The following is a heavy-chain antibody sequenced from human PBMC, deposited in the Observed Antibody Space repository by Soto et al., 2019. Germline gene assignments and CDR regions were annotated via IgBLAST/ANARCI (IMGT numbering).Heavy chain of an antibody. CDR1: GFTFSSYA. V-gene: IGHV3-64*01. CDR2: ISSNGGST. D-gene: IGHD2-2*01. Sequence: EVQLVESGGGLVQPGGSLRLSCAASGFTFSSYAMHWVRQAPGKGLEYVSAISSNGGSTYYANSVKGRFTISRDNSKNTLYLQMGSLRAEDMAVYYCARGSGYCSSTSCSLGYYYIDVWGKGTTVTVSS. CDR3: ARGSGYCSSTSCSLGYYYIDV. J-gene: IGHJ6*03.